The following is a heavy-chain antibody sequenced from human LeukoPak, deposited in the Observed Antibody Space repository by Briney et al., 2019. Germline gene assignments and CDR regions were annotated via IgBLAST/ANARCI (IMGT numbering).Heavy chain of an antibody. Sequence: GGSLRLSCAASGFTFSSYGMHWVRQAPGKGLEWVAVIWYDGSNKYYADSVKGRFTISRDNSKNTLYLQMNSPRAEDTAVYYCAKERMRYCGGDCYSGNYFDYWGQGTLVTVSS. D-gene: IGHD2-21*02. CDR1: GFTFSSYG. CDR2: IWYDGSNK. CDR3: AKERMRYCGGDCYSGNYFDY. J-gene: IGHJ4*02. V-gene: IGHV3-33*06.